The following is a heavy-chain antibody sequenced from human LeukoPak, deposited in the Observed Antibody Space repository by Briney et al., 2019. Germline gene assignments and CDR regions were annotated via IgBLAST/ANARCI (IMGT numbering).Heavy chain of an antibody. CDR3: ARHIAVAGDFDY. CDR2: IYTSGST. Sequence: SETLSLTCTVSGGSLSSYYWSWIRQPPGKGLEWIGYIYTSGSTNYNPSLKSRVTISVDTSKNQFSLKLSSVTAADTAVYYCARHIAVAGDFDYWGQGTLVTVSS. CDR1: GGSLSSYY. J-gene: IGHJ4*02. D-gene: IGHD6-19*01. V-gene: IGHV4-4*09.